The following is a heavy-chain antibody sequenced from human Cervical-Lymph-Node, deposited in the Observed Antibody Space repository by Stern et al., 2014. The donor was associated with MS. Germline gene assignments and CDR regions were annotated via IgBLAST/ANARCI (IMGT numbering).Heavy chain of an antibody. CDR1: GFTFSAYG. CDR2: IWSHGSSK. D-gene: IGHD6-6*01. V-gene: IGHV3-33*01. J-gene: IGHJ4*02. CDR3: ARADYSTSSSDY. Sequence: QVQLVESGGGVVQPGGSLRLSCAASGFTFSAYGMHWVRQAPGKGLEWVAVIWSHGSSKYYADSVKGRFTISRDNSKNTLYLQMNSLRAEDTAVYYCARADYSTSSSDYWGQGTLVTVSS.